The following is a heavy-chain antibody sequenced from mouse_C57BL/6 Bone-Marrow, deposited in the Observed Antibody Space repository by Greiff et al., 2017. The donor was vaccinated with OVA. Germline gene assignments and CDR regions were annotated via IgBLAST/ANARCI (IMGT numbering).Heavy chain of an antibody. CDR2: ISGGGGNT. Sequence: EVQGVESGGGLVKPGGSLKLSCAASGFTFSSYTMSWVRQTPEKRLEWVATISGGGGNTYYPDSVKGRFTISRDNAKNTLYLQMSSLRSEDTALYYCSRQELSWFAYWGQGTLVTVSA. J-gene: IGHJ3*01. CDR1: GFTFSSYT. D-gene: IGHD1-1*02. V-gene: IGHV5-9*01. CDR3: SRQELSWFAY.